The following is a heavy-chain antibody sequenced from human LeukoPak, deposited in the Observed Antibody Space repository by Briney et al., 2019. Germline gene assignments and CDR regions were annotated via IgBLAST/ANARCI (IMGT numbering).Heavy chain of an antibody. J-gene: IGHJ1*01. CDR1: GYSISSGYY. CDR2: IYHSGST. D-gene: IGHD2-2*01. V-gene: IGHV4-38-2*02. CDR3: ARLSPPAGPFQH. Sequence: SETLSLTCTVSGYSISSGYYWGWIRQPPGKGLEWIGSIYHSGSTYYNPSLKSRVTISVDTSKNQFSLKLSSVTAADTAVYYCARLSPPAGPFQHWGQGTLVTVSS.